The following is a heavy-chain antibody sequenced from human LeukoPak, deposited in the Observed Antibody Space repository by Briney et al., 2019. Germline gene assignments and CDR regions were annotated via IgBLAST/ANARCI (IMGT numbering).Heavy chain of an antibody. Sequence: GASVKVSCKASGYTFTSYEINWVRQATGQGLEWMGWMHPNSGNIGYAQKFQGRVTITRNTSISTAYMELSSLRSEDTAVYYCARGRGSSSWYVRDWTPFDYWGQGTLVTVSS. CDR3: ARGRGSSSWYVRDWTPFDY. V-gene: IGHV1-8*03. CDR2: MHPNSGNI. J-gene: IGHJ4*02. CDR1: GYTFTSYE. D-gene: IGHD6-13*01.